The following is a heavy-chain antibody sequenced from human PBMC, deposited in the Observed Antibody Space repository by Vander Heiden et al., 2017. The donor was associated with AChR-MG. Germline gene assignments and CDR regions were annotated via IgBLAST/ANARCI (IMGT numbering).Heavy chain of an antibody. CDR2: IIPIFGTA. J-gene: IGHJ5*02. CDR3: ANWDYYDSSGYPTGFDP. CDR1: RGTFSSYA. V-gene: IGHV1-69*01. D-gene: IGHD3-22*01. Sequence: QVQLVQSGAEGKKPGASVQVSSKASRGTFSSYAISWVRQAPGQGLEWMGGIIPIFGTANYAQKFQGRVTITADESTSTAYMELSSLRSEDTAVYYCANWDYYDSSGYPTGFDPWGQGTLVTVSS.